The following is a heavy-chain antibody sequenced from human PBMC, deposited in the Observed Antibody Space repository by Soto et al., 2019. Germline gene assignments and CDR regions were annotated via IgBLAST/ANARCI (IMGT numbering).Heavy chain of an antibody. CDR1: GFTFSSYC. CDR3: ARGSSTIRSLLPYGMDV. J-gene: IGHJ6*02. CDR2: IESDGSST. D-gene: IGHD4-17*01. V-gene: IGHV3-74*01. Sequence: GGSLRLSCAASGFTFSSYCMHWVRQVPGKGLVWVSRIESDGSSTNYADSVKGRFTISRDNAKSTLYLQMNSLRAEDTAVYYCARGSSTIRSLLPYGMDVWGQGTTVTVSS.